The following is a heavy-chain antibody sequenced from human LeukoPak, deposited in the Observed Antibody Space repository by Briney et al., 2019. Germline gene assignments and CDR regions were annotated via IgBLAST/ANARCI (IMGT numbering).Heavy chain of an antibody. V-gene: IGHV4-59*01. J-gene: IGHJ6*02. CDR1: GGSIMTYY. CDR3: ARATNVDY. D-gene: IGHD1-14*01. CDR2: IYDSAIT. Sequence: PSETLSLTYTVSGGSIMTYYWIWIQQPPPRELAWIGYIYDSAITYYNPSLQNPVTLLIDTSKDEFSLNLTSSTPADPAREYRARATNVDYLGRGTTVTVSS.